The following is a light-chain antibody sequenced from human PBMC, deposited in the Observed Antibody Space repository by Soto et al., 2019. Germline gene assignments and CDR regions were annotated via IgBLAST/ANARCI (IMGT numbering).Light chain of an antibody. J-gene: IGKJ1*01. CDR1: QSVSSSY. CDR3: QQYGSLPWT. Sequence: EIVLTQSPGTLSLSPGERATLSCRASQSVSSSYLAWYQQKPGQAPRLLIYGASSRATGIPDRFSGSGSGTDFTLTISRLEPEDFAVYYCQQYGSLPWTLGQGTKVEIK. CDR2: GAS. V-gene: IGKV3-20*01.